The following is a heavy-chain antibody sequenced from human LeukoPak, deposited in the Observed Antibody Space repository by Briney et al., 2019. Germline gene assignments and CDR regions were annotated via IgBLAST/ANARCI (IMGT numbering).Heavy chain of an antibody. CDR3: ARGVPSAADFDY. CDR2: LYYSRNT. J-gene: IGHJ4*02. D-gene: IGHD6-25*01. CDR1: GGSIGDYY. Sequence: SETLSLTCTVSGGSIGDYYWSWIREPPGKGLEWIGYLYYSRNTNYSPSLKSRVTISADTSKNQFSLKLSSVTAADTAVYYCARGVPSAADFDYWGQGTLVTVSS. V-gene: IGHV4-59*12.